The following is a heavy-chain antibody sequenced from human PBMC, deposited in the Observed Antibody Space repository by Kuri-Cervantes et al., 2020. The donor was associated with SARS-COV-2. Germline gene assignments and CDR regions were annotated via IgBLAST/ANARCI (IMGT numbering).Heavy chain of an antibody. CDR2: IYYSGST. D-gene: IGHD6-6*01. V-gene: IGHV4-59*01. CDR3: ARGFIAARPNHHDAFDI. J-gene: IGHJ3*02. CDR1: GGSFSGYY. Sequence: SETLSLTCAVYGGSFSGYYWSWVRQPPGKGLEWIGYIYYSGSTNYNPSLKSRVTISVDTSKNQFSLKLSSVTAADTAVYYCARGFIAARPNHHDAFDIWGQGTMVTVSS.